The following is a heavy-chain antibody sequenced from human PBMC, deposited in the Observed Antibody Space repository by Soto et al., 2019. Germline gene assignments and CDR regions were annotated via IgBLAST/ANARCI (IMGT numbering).Heavy chain of an antibody. J-gene: IGHJ6*04. CDR2: INAYSGDI. Sequence: QVQLVQSGAEVKKPGASVKVSCKASGYTFTSHVFNWVRQAPGHGLEWMGWINAYSGDIKYAQKLQGRVTMTTDTSTSTADMELRSLRSDDTAVYYCARGPGNYNHLDVWGKGTTVTVSS. CDR1: GYTFTSHV. CDR3: ARGPGNYNHLDV. V-gene: IGHV1-18*01. D-gene: IGHD1-7*01.